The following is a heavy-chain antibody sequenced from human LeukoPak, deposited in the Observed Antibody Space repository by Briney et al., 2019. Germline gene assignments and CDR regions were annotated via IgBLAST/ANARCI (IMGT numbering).Heavy chain of an antibody. D-gene: IGHD4-17*01. CDR1: GYTFTNNY. Sequence: ASVKVSCKASGYTFTNNYIHWVRQAPGHGLEWMGWINPNRGDTNYAQKFQGRVTMTRDTSISTAFMELTGLTSDDTAVYYCTRDLLGFATTPLSDWGQGTLVTVSS. CDR2: INPNRGDT. V-gene: IGHV1-2*02. J-gene: IGHJ4*02. CDR3: TRDLLGFATTPLSD.